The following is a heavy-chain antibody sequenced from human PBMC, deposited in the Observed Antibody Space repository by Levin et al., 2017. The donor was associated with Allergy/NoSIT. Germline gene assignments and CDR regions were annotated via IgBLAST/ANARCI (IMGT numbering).Heavy chain of an antibody. CDR3: ATSKHGSGSFNY. V-gene: IGHV1-24*01. J-gene: IGHJ4*02. D-gene: IGHD3-10*01. CDR1: GYTLTELS. CDR2: FDPEDGET. Sequence: ASVKVSCKVSGYTLTELSMHWVRQAPGKGLEWMGGFDPEDGETIYAQKFQGRVTMTEDTSTDTAYMELSSLRSEDTAVYYCATSKHGSGSFNYWGQGTLVTVSS.